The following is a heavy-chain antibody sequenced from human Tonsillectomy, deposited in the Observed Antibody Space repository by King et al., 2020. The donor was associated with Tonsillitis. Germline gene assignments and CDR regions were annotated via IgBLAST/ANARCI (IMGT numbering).Heavy chain of an antibody. V-gene: IGHV3-15*07. J-gene: IGHJ4*02. Sequence: QLVQSGGGLVKPGESLRLSCVASGLTFTNAWMNWVRQAPGKGLEWVGRIKSKADGGTTDYAAPVKGRFTISRDDSKTTVYLQMNSVKTEDTAVYYCTTDLERYKPTDDDYWGQGTLVSVSS. CDR2: IKSKADGGTT. CDR1: GLTFTNAW. CDR3: TTDLERYKPTDDDY. D-gene: IGHD3-9*01.